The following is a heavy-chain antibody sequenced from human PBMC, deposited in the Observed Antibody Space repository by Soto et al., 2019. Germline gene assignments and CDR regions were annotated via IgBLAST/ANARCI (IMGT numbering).Heavy chain of an antibody. CDR3: ARSDCSSTSCPFDP. J-gene: IGHJ5*02. CDR1: GGSISSGGYY. Sequence: SETLSLTCTVSGGSISSGGYYWSWIRQHPGKGLEWIGYIYYSGSTYYNPSLKSRVTISVDTSKNQFSLKLSSVTAADTAVYYCARSDCSSTSCPFDPWGQGTLVTVAS. CDR2: IYYSGST. V-gene: IGHV4-31*03. D-gene: IGHD2-2*01.